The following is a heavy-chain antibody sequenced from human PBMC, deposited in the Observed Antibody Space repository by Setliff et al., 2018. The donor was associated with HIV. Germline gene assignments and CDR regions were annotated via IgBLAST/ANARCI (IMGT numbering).Heavy chain of an antibody. CDR2: IYTSGST. CDR1: GGSIRNGNYY. V-gene: IGHV4-4*09. Sequence: SETLSLTCTVSGGSIRNGNYYWSWIRQPPGKGLEWIGYIYTSGSTNYNPSLKSRVTISVDTSKNQFSLKLSSVTAADTAVYYCARLGRAIDDGGSSLRLDFWGQGMLVTVSS. D-gene: IGHD2-21*01. J-gene: IGHJ4*02. CDR3: ARLGRAIDDGGSSLRLDF.